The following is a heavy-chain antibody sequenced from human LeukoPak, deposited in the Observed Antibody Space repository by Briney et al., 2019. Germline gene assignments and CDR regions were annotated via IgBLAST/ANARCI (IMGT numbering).Heavy chain of an antibody. J-gene: IGHJ6*03. CDR3: ARSPKIIWVYYMDV. V-gene: IGHV1-69*13. CDR1: GGTFSSYA. Sequence: GASVKVSCKASGGTFSSYAISWVRQAPGQGLEWMGGIIPIFGTANYAQKFQGRVTITADESTSTAYMELSSLRSEGTAVYYCARSPKIIWVYYMDVWGKGTTVTVSS. CDR2: IIPIFGTA. D-gene: IGHD3-10*01.